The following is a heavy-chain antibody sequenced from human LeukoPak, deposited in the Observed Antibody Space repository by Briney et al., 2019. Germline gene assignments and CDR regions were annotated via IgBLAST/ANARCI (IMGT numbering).Heavy chain of an antibody. CDR1: GGSFSGYY. Sequence: SETLSLTCAVYGGSFSGYYWSWIRQPPGKGLEWIGEINHSGSTNYNPSLKSRVTISVDTSKNQFSLKLSSVTAADTAVYYCARGNRIIRYDYVWGRPVDYWGQGTLVTVSS. CDR3: ARGNRIIRYDYVWGRPVDY. V-gene: IGHV4-34*01. CDR2: INHSGST. J-gene: IGHJ4*02. D-gene: IGHD3-16*01.